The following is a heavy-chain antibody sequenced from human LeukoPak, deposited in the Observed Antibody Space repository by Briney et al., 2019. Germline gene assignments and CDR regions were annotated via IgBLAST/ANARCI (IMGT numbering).Heavy chain of an antibody. V-gene: IGHV1-18*01. CDR2: ISAYNGNT. Sequence: ASVKVSCKASGYTFTSYGISWVRQAPGQGLEWMGWISAYNGNTNYAQKLQGRVTMTTDTSTTTAYMELRSLRSDDTAVYYCARRGYPVYYYYMDVWGKGTTVTVSS. D-gene: IGHD5-12*01. CDR1: GYTFTSYG. CDR3: ARRGYPVYYYYMDV. J-gene: IGHJ6*03.